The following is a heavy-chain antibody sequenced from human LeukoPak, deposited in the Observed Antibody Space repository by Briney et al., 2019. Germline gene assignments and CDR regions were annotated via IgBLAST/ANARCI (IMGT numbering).Heavy chain of an antibody. D-gene: IGHD6-13*01. CDR1: GFTFDDYA. CDR2: ISWNSGRL. CDR3: TGIAAAGTDYYGLDV. V-gene: IGHV3-9*01. Sequence: GGSLRLSCAASGFTFDDYAMHWVRQAPGEGLEWVSGISWNSGRLGYADSVKGRFTISRDNAKNSLYLQMSDLRAEDTALYYCTGIAAAGTDYYGLDVWGQGTTVTVSS. J-gene: IGHJ6*02.